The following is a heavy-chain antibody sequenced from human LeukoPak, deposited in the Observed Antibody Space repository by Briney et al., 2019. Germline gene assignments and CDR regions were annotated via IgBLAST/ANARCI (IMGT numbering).Heavy chain of an antibody. V-gene: IGHV3-30*03. J-gene: IGHJ4*02. CDR2: ISYDGSNK. CDR3: ARDSGAARWADY. D-gene: IGHD6-6*01. Sequence: PGGSLRLSCAASGFTFSSYGMHWVRQAPGKGLEWVAVISYDGSNKYYADSVKGRFTISRDNSKNTLYLQMNSLRAEDTAVYYCARDSGAARWADYWGQGTLVTVSS. CDR1: GFTFSSYG.